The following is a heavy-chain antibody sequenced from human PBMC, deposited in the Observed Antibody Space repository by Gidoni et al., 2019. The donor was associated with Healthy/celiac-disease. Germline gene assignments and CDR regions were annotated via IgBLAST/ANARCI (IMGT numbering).Heavy chain of an antibody. V-gene: IGHV4-39*01. Sequence: QLQLQESGPGLVKPSETLSLTCTVSGGSISSSSYYWVWIRQPPGKGLEWIGSLNYSGSTYYNPSLKSRVTIFVEKSKNQFSLKLSSVTAADTAVDYCATTPYYDFWSGYFSGWGQGTLVTVSS. CDR3: ATTPYYDFWSGYFSG. CDR1: GGSISSSSYY. D-gene: IGHD3-3*01. J-gene: IGHJ4*02. CDR2: LNYSGST.